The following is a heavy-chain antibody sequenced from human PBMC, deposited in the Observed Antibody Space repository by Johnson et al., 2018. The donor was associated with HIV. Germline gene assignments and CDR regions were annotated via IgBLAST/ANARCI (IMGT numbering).Heavy chain of an antibody. J-gene: IGHJ3*02. CDR2: IKEDGSEE. CDR3: ARDGLYRSPWDAFDM. Sequence: VQLVESGGDMVQRGGSLRLSCAASGFTFSSYWMSWVRQAPGKGLEWVANIKEDGSEENYVDSMEGRFTISRDNAKNSLYLQIDNLRVEDTAVYYCARDGLYRSPWDAFDMWGQGTVVTVSS. V-gene: IGHV3-7*04. CDR1: GFTFSSYW. D-gene: IGHD6-13*01.